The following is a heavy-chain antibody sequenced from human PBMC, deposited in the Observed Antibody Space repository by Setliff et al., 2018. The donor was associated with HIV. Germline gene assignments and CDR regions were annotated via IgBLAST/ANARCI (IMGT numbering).Heavy chain of an antibody. CDR1: GGSIDSTDYY. V-gene: IGHV4-39*07. CDR2: IFYSGRT. Sequence: NPSETLSLTCTVSGGSIDSTDYYWGWIRQPPGKGLEWIGSIFYSGRTTYSPSLKSRVTISIDTSKNQFSLKLSSVTAADTAVYYCARSRGDIVMMVAAHWYFDLWGRGTLVTV. J-gene: IGHJ2*01. D-gene: IGHD2-15*01. CDR3: ARSRGDIVMMVAAHWYFDL.